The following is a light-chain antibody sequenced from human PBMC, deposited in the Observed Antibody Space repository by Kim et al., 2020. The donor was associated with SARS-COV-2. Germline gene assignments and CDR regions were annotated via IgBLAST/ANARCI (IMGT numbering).Light chain of an antibody. J-gene: IGKJ5*01. CDR3: QQHDNLPIT. CDR1: QDINSF. V-gene: IGKV1-33*01. CDR2: DAS. Sequence: DIQMTQSPASLSASVGDRVTITCQASQDINSFINWYQQTPGKAPKLLMYDASNLETGVPSRFSGSGSGTHFTFTISSLQPEDIDTYYCQQHDNLPITFGQGAQLEIK.